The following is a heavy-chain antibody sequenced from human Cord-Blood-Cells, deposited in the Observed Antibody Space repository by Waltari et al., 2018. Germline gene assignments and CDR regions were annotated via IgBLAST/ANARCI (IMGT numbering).Heavy chain of an antibody. D-gene: IGHD5-18*01. CDR1: VGSISSSSYY. Sequence: QLQLQESGPGLVKPSGTLSLTCTVSVGSISSSSYYWGWIRQPPGKGLEWIGSIYYSGSTYYNPSLKSRVTISVDTSKNQFSLKLSSVTAADTAVYDCARHFTAMVDYWGQGTLVTVSS. V-gene: IGHV4-39*01. CDR3: ARHFTAMVDY. J-gene: IGHJ4*02. CDR2: IYYSGST.